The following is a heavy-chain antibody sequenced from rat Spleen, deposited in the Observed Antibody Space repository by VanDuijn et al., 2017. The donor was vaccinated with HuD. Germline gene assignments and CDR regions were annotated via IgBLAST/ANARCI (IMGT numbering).Heavy chain of an antibody. Sequence: EVQLVESGGGLVQPGRSLKLSCAASGFTFSNYYMAWVRQAPTKGLEWVAYIPTGSTNTYYRDSVKGRFTISRDKAKGTLFLQMNSLRSEGTATYYCARLAMGMVMDAWGQGASVTVSS. J-gene: IGHJ4*01. V-gene: IGHV5-25*01. CDR1: GFTFSNYY. D-gene: IGHD1-7*01. CDR2: IPTGSTNT. CDR3: ARLAMGMVMDA.